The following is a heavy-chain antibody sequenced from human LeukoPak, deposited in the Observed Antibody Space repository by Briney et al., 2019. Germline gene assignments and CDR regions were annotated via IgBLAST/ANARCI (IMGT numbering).Heavy chain of an antibody. D-gene: IGHD2-21*02. J-gene: IGHJ6*02. CDR3: ARGVIVVVTARFGMDV. CDR1: GYTFTSYY. V-gene: IGHV1-46*01. Sequence: ASVKVSCKASGYTFTSYYMHWVRQAPGQGLEWMGIINPSGGSTSYAQKFQGRVTKTRDTSTSTVYMELSSLRSEDTAVYYCARGVIVVVTARFGMDVWGQGTTVTVSS. CDR2: INPSGGST.